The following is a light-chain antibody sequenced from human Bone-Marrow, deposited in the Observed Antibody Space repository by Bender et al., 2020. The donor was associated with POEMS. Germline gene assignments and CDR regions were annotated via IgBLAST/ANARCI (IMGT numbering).Light chain of an antibody. J-gene: IGLJ3*02. CDR2: GNN. CDR3: SSWDDSLNGWV. Sequence: NFGNNAANWYQHVPGTAPKLLIYGNNQRPSGVPDRFSASTSGTSASLAISGLHSDDEADYYCSSWDDSLNGWVFGGGTKLTVL. V-gene: IGLV1-44*01. CDR1: NFGNNA.